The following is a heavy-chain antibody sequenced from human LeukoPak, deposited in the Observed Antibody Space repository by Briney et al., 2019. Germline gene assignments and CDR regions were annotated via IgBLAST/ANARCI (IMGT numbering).Heavy chain of an antibody. J-gene: IGHJ4*02. V-gene: IGHV3-21*01. CDR2: ISSSSSYI. CDR1: GFTFSSYG. Sequence: TGGSLRLSCAASGFTFSSYGMSWVRQAPGKGLEWVSSISSSSSYIYYADSVKGRFTISRDNAKNSRYLQMNSLRAEDTAVYYCATLYDTAMVDYWGQGTLVTVSS. D-gene: IGHD5-18*01. CDR3: ATLYDTAMVDY.